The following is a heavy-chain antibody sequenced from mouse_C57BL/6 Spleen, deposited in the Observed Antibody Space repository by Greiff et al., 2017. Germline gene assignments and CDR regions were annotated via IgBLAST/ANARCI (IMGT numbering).Heavy chain of an antibody. CDR2: IYPGSGNT. D-gene: IGHD2-10*01. CDR3: AREGTYYGNYEGFDY. V-gene: IGHV1-66*01. CDR1: GYSFTSYY. J-gene: IGHJ2*01. Sequence: QVQLQQSGPELVKPGASVKISCKASGYSFTSYYIHWVKQRPGQGLEWIGWIYPGSGNTKYNEKFKGKATLTADTSSSTAYMQLSSLTSEDSAVYYCAREGTYYGNYEGFDYWGQGTTLTVSS.